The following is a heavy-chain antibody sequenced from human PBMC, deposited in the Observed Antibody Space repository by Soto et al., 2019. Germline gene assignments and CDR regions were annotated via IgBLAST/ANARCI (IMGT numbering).Heavy chain of an antibody. J-gene: IGHJ3*02. CDR3: AKRPDSTGYYPPDAFDI. CDR1: GFTFSSYA. Sequence: PGGSLRLSCAASGFTFSSYAMSWVRQAPGKGLEWVSAISGSGGTTYYADSVKGRFTISRDNSKNTLYLQMNSLRAEDTAVYYCAKRPDSTGYYPPDAFDIWGQGTMVTVSS. CDR2: ISGSGGTT. D-gene: IGHD3-22*01. V-gene: IGHV3-23*01.